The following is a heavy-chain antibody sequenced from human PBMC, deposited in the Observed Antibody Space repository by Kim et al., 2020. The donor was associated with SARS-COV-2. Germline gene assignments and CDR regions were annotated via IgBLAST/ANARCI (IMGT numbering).Heavy chain of an antibody. CDR2: IYYSGST. V-gene: IGHV4-59*01. D-gene: IGHD2-15*01. Sequence: SETLSLTCTVSGGSISSYYWSWIRQPPGKGLEWIGYIYYSGSTNYNPSLKSRVTISVDTSKNQFSLKLSSVTAADTAVYYCARAPRERIANAFDIWGQGTMVTVSS. J-gene: IGHJ3*02. CDR1: GGSISSYY. CDR3: ARAPRERIANAFDI.